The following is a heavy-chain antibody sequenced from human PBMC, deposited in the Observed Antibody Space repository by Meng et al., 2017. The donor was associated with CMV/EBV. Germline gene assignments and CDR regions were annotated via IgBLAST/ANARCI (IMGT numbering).Heavy chain of an antibody. CDR2: ISSSGSTI. V-gene: IGHV3-48*03. CDR1: GFTFSSYE. CDR3: ARVGSYDFWSGYHYYFDY. J-gene: IGHJ4*02. D-gene: IGHD3-3*01. Sequence: GESLKISCAASGFTFSSYEMNWVRQAPGKGLEWVSYISSSGSTIYYADSVKGRFTISRDNAKNSLYLQMNSLRAEDTAVYYCARVGSYDFWSGYHYYFDYWGQGTLVTVPS.